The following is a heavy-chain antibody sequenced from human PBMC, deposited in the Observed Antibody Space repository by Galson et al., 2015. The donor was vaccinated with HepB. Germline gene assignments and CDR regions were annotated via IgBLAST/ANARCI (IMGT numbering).Heavy chain of an antibody. V-gene: IGHV3-21*01. Sequence: SLRLSCAASGFTFSSYSMNWVRQAPGKGLEWVSSISSSSSYIYYADSVKGRFTISRDNAKNSLYLQMSSLRAEDTAVYYCARDSPPLIAAAGSENDYWGQGTLVTVSS. CDR2: ISSSSSYI. J-gene: IGHJ4*02. CDR1: GFTFSSYS. CDR3: ARDSPPLIAAAGSENDY. D-gene: IGHD6-13*01.